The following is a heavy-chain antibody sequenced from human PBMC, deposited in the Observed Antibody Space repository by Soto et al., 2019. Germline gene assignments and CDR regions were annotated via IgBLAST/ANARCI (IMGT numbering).Heavy chain of an antibody. CDR1: GYTFTSYA. V-gene: IGHV1-3*01. CDR3: AGGTGGWLYYYYGMDV. J-gene: IGHJ6*02. D-gene: IGHD6-19*01. Sequence: QVQLVQSGAEVKKPGASVKVSCKASGYTFTSYAMHWVRQAPGQRLEWMGWINAGNGNTKYSQKFQGRVTITRDTSASTAYMELSSLRSEDTAVYYCAGGTGGWLYYYYGMDVWGQGTTVTVSS. CDR2: INAGNGNT.